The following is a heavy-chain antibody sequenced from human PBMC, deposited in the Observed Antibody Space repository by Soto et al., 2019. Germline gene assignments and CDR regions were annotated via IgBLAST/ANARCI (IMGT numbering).Heavy chain of an antibody. V-gene: IGHV4-61*01. CDR1: GGFVNSDTHS. D-gene: IGHD6-25*01. CDR3: AKVVSGGHLDY. CDR2: IYSGGST. J-gene: IGHJ4*02. Sequence: SETLSLTCTVSGGFVNSDTHSWSWIRQTPGKRLELIVFIYSGGSTKNPSLRSRVTMSVDTSKNQFSLKLRSVTAADTAVYFCAKVVSGGHLDYWGQGTLVTVSS.